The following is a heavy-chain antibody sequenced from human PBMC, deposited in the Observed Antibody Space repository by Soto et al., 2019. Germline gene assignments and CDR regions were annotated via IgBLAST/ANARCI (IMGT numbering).Heavy chain of an antibody. CDR3: ARGHCSGGSCNSYYCYCGMDV. CDR2: IDPSDSYT. Sequence: PGESLKICCKGSGYSFTSCWISWVRQMPGKGLEWMGRIDPSDSYTNYSPSFQGHVTISADKSISTAYLQWSSLKASETAMYYCARGHCSGGSCNSYYCYCGMDVWGQGTTDNDSS. D-gene: IGHD2-15*01. J-gene: IGHJ6*02. V-gene: IGHV5-10-1*01. CDR1: GYSFTSCW.